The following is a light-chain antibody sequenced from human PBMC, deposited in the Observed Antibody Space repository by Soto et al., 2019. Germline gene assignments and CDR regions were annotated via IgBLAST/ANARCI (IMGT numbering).Light chain of an antibody. CDR2: EVS. CDR1: SSDIGGYNY. J-gene: IGLJ1*01. V-gene: IGLV2-14*01. CDR3: SSFTSSSTYV. Sequence: QSVLTQPASVPGSPGQSITISCTGTSSDIGGYNYVSWYQQHPGKAPKLMICEVSNRPSGVSNRFSGSKSGNTASLTISGLQAEDEADYYCSSFTSSSTYVFGTGTKVTVL.